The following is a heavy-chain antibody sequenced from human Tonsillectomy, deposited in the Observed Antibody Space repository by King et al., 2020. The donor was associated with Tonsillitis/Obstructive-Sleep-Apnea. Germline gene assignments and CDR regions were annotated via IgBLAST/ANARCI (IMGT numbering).Heavy chain of an antibody. V-gene: IGHV1-2*05. CDR2: INPNSGGT. D-gene: IGHD3-22*01. CDR3: ARAHTSYYYDSSGYSDAFDI. Sequence: HVQLVESGAEVKKPGASVKVSCKASGYTFTGYYMHWVRQAPGQGLEWMGRINPNSGGTNYAQKFQGRVTMTRDTSISTAYMELSRLRSDDTVVYYCARAHTSYYYDSSGYSDAFDIWGQGTMLTVSS. J-gene: IGHJ3*02. CDR1: GYTFTGYY.